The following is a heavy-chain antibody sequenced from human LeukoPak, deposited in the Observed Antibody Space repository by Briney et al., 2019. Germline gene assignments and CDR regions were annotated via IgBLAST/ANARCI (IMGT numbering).Heavy chain of an antibody. CDR3: ASSWPARAQIPAGIVYNWFDP. J-gene: IGHJ5*02. Sequence: SVQVSCKAAGDTFSSYAISWVRQAPGQGLEWMGGIIPIFGTANYAQKFQGRVTITADESTSTAYMELSSLRSEDTAVYYCASSWPARAQIPAGIVYNWFDPWGQGTLVTVSS. V-gene: IGHV1-69*13. D-gene: IGHD2-2*02. CDR1: GDTFSSYA. CDR2: IIPIFGTA.